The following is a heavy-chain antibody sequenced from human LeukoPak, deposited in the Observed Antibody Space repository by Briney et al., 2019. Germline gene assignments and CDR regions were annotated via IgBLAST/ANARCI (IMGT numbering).Heavy chain of an antibody. CDR2: VNPNSGGT. CDR3: ARRHCTVTSCYFDY. D-gene: IGHD2-8*02. CDR1: GYTFSGFY. Sequence: ASVKVSCKASGYTFSGFYIHWVRQAPGQGLEWMGWVNPNSGGTNFAQNFQGRVTMTTDTSITTAYMDLSSLRSDDTAVYYCARRHCTVTSCYFDYWGQGTLVTVSS. J-gene: IGHJ4*02. V-gene: IGHV1-2*02.